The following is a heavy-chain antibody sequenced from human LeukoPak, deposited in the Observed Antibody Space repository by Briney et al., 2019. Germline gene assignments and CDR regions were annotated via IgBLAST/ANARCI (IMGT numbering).Heavy chain of an antibody. CDR1: GYTFTGYY. Sequence: ASVKVSCKASGYTFTGYYMHWVRQAPGQGLEWMGWINTNTGNPTYAQGFTGRFVFSLDTSVSTAYLQISSLKAEDTAVYYCASGHMVRGVIITCYWGQGTLVTVSS. CDR3: ASGHMVRGVIITCY. D-gene: IGHD3-10*01. V-gene: IGHV7-4-1*02. J-gene: IGHJ4*02. CDR2: INTNTGNP.